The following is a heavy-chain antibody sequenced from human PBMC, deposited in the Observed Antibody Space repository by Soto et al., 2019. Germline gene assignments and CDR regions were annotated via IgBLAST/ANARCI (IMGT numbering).Heavy chain of an antibody. J-gene: IGHJ4*02. V-gene: IGHV3-30*04. CDR2: ISYSGDNE. CDR3: AKDGIAWH. D-gene: IGHD1-26*01. CDR1: GFIFSSFA. Sequence: GGSLRLSCAASGFIFSSFAMHWVRQAPGKGLEWVALISYSGDNEDYADSVKGRFTISRDNSKNSLYLQMNGLRHEDTAFYYCAKDGIAWHWGQGTLVTVSS.